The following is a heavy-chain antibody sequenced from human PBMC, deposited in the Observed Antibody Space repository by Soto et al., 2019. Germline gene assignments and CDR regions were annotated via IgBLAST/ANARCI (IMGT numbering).Heavy chain of an antibody. Sequence: QVQLVQSGAEVKKPGASVKVSCKASGYTFASYAMHWVRQAPGQRLEWMGWINAGNHNTQYSQKFQGRVTITRDTSASTAYMELSGLRSEDTAVYYCARATYYYDSSGYYHGDWFDPWGQGTLVTVYS. V-gene: IGHV1-3*01. CDR3: ARATYYYDSSGYYHGDWFDP. CDR2: INAGNHNT. J-gene: IGHJ5*02. D-gene: IGHD3-22*01. CDR1: GYTFASYA.